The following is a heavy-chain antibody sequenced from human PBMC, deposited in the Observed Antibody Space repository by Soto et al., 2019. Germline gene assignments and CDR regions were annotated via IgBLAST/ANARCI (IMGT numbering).Heavy chain of an antibody. V-gene: IGHV5-51*01. J-gene: IGHJ3*02. CDR2: IYPGDSDT. CDR3: ARQKSSSSWYRDAFDI. CDR1: GYSFTSYW. D-gene: IGHD6-13*01. Sequence: GESLKISCKGSGYSFTSYWIGWVRQMPGKGLEWMGIIYPGDSDTRYSPSFQGQVTISADKSISTAYLQWSSLKASDTAMYYCARQKSSSSWYRDAFDIWGQGTMVTVSS.